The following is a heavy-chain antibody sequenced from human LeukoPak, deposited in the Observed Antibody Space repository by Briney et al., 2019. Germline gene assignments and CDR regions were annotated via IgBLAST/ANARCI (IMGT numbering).Heavy chain of an antibody. J-gene: IGHJ5*02. V-gene: IGHV6-1*01. CDR2: TYYRSKWYN. Sequence: SQTLSLTCAISGDSVSSNSAAWNWIRQSPSRGLEWLGRTYYRSKWYNDYAVSVKSRITINPDTSKNQFSLQLNSVTPEDTAVYYCARDLWFGELLSNWFDPWGQGTLVTVSS. CDR1: GDSVSSNSAA. CDR3: ARDLWFGELLSNWFDP. D-gene: IGHD3-10*01.